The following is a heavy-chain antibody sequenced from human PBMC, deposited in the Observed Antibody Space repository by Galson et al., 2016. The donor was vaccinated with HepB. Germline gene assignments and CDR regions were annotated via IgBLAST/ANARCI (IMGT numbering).Heavy chain of an antibody. V-gene: IGHV4-39*01. CDR3: ARRPTHYDFWSAQDWYFDV. CDR2: VYYGGDT. J-gene: IGHJ2*01. D-gene: IGHD3-3*01. CDR1: SGSIDSTTYF. Sequence: SETLSLTCTVSSGSIDSTTYFWGWIRQPPGKGLEWIGNVYYGGDTYYNPSLKSRLSIFIDTSRSQFSLKLTSVTAADTAVYYCARRPTHYDFWSAQDWYFDVWGRGTLVTVSS.